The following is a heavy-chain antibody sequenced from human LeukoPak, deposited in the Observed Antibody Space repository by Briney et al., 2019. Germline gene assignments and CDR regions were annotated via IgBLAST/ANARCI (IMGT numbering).Heavy chain of an antibody. D-gene: IGHD2-2*01. CDR2: ISYDGSNK. V-gene: IGHV3-30*04. CDR1: AFTFSSYP. Sequence: GGSLRLSCAASAFTFSSYPLHWVRQAPGKGLEWVSVISYDGSNKYYADSVKGRFTISRDNSKNTLSLQMNSLRGEDTAVYFCARDRRSCSSTSCLHNYYYYYGMDVWGQGTTVTVSS. CDR3: ARDRRSCSSTSCLHNYYYYYGMDV. J-gene: IGHJ6*02.